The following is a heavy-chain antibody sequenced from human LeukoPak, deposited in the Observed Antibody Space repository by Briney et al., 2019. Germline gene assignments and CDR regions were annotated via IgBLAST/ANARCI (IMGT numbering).Heavy chain of an antibody. CDR3: ARGSRGYGGWFDP. Sequence: ASVKVSCKASGCTFTGYYMHWVRQAPGQGLEWMGWINPNSGGTNYAQKFQGRVTMTRDTSISTAYMELSRLRSDDTAVYYCARGSRGYGGWFDPWGQGTLVTVSS. CDR2: INPNSGGT. CDR1: GCTFTGYY. J-gene: IGHJ5*02. D-gene: IGHD4-23*01. V-gene: IGHV1-2*02.